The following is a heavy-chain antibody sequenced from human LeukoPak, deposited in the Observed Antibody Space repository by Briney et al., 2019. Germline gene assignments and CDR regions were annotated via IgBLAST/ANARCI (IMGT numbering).Heavy chain of an antibody. D-gene: IGHD3-3*01. J-gene: IGHJ6*03. CDR1: GGSISSHY. CDR2: IYASVST. Sequence: PSETLSLTCSVSGGSISSHYWNWIWQPAGKGLEWIGRIYASVSTNYNPSPKSRVTMSVDTSKNQFSLNLNSVTAADTAVYYCARGIFGDPYYYYYSMDVWGKGTTVTVSS. V-gene: IGHV4-4*07. CDR3: ARGIFGDPYYYYYSMDV.